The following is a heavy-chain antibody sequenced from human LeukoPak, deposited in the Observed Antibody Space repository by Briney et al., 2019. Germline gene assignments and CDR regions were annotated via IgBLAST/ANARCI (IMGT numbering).Heavy chain of an antibody. Sequence: ASVKVSCKASGYTFTSYGISWVRQAPGQGLEWMGWISAYNGNTNYAQKLQGRVTMTTDTSTSTAYMELRNLRSDDTAVHYCAKGSGSYYSYGMDVWGQGTTVIVSS. CDR1: GYTFTSYG. V-gene: IGHV1-18*01. D-gene: IGHD3-10*01. J-gene: IGHJ6*02. CDR3: AKGSGSYYSYGMDV. CDR2: ISAYNGNT.